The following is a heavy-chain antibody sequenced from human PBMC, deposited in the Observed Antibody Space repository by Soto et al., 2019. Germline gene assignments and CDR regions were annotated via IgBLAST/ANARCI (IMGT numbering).Heavy chain of an antibody. CDR3: AKDLGYLAARPYYYYYGMDV. J-gene: IGHJ6*02. Sequence: GGSLRLSCAASGFTFDDYTMHWVRQAPGKGLEWVSLISWDGGSTYYADSVKGRFTISRDNSKNSLYLQMNSLRTEDTALYYCAKDLGYLAARPYYYYYGMDVWGQGTTVTVSS. CDR1: GFTFDDYT. V-gene: IGHV3-43*01. CDR2: ISWDGGST. D-gene: IGHD6-6*01.